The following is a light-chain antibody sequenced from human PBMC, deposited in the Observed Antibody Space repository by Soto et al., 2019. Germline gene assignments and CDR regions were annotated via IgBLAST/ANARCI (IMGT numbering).Light chain of an antibody. V-gene: IGLV2-23*01. CDR2: EGS. CDR1: SSDVGSYAL. Sequence: QSALTQPASVSGSPGQSITISCTGTSSDVGSYALVSWFQQHPGKAPKVIIYEGSKRPSGVSNRFSGSNSGNTASLTISGLHAEDESDYYCCSYAGSSAVVFGGGTKLTVL. J-gene: IGLJ2*01. CDR3: CSYAGSSAVV.